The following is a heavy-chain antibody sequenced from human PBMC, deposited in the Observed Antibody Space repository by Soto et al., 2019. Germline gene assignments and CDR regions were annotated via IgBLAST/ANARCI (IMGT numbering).Heavy chain of an antibody. CDR2: IIPIFGTA. V-gene: IGHV1-69*01. J-gene: IGHJ4*02. Sequence: QVQLVQSGAEVKKPGSSVKVSCKASGGTFSSYAISWVRQAPGQGLEWMGGIIPIFGTANYAQKFQGRVTITADESTSTAYMELSSLRSEDTAVYYCARGYADDYYSRSLGYFDYWGQGTLVTVSS. CDR1: GGTFSSYA. D-gene: IGHD3-22*01. CDR3: ARGYADDYYSRSLGYFDY.